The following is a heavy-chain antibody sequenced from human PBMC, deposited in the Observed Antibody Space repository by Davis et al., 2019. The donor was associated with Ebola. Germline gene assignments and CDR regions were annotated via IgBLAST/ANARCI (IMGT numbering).Heavy chain of an antibody. Sequence: GESLKISCAASGFTFSGAALHWVRQASGKGLEWIGRIRSKSNSYATAYAASVKGRFTISRDDSKNTAYLQMNSLKTEDTAVYYCTSPDTWGQGTLVTVSS. D-gene: IGHD3-22*01. CDR2: IRSKSNSYAT. CDR1: GFTFSGAA. V-gene: IGHV3-73*01. J-gene: IGHJ5*02. CDR3: TSPDT.